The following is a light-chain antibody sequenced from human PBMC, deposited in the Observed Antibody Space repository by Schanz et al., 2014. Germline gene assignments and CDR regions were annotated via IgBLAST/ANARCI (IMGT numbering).Light chain of an antibody. V-gene: IGLV2-14*01. J-gene: IGLJ3*02. CDR3: SSYSIRLIGV. CDR2: EVR. Sequence: QSVLTQPASVSGSPGQSITISCTGTSSDVGTYNYVSWYQHHPGKAPKLMIYEVRKRPSGVSNRFSGSKSGNTASLTISGLQAEDEADYYCSSYSIRLIGVFGGGTKLTVL. CDR1: SSDVGTYNY.